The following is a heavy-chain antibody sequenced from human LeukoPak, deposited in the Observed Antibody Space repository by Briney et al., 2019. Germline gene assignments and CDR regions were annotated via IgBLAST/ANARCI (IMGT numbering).Heavy chain of an antibody. Sequence: GGSLRLSCAASGFTFSNAWMSWVRQAPGKGLEWVGRIKSKTDGGTTDYAAPVKGRFTISRDDSKNTLYLQMNSLKTEDTAVYYCTTEMVTYYGSGSYNAFDIWGQGTMVTVSS. CDR3: TTEMVTYYGSGSYNAFDI. J-gene: IGHJ3*02. CDR2: IKSKTDGGTT. V-gene: IGHV3-15*01. D-gene: IGHD3-10*01. CDR1: GFTFSNAW.